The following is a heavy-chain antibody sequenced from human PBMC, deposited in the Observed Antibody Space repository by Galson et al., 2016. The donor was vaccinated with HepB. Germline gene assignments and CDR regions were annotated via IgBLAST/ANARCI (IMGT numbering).Heavy chain of an antibody. D-gene: IGHD2-8*02. CDR2: IDPSDSEI. CDR3: AAARPPGLVPVY. Sequence: QSGAEVKKPGESLKLSCKASGHSIASYWIGWVRQLPGKGLECMGIIDPSDSEIRSMPSFRGHVTISADKSTNTAYLQWSSLKASDTAVYYCAAARPPGLVPVYWGLGTRVTVSS. CDR1: GHSIASYW. J-gene: IGHJ4*02. V-gene: IGHV5-51*01.